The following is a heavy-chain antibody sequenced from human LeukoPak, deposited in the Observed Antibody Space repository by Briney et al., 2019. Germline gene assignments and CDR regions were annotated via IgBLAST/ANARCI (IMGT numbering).Heavy chain of an antibody. CDR1: GFTFSNYW. D-gene: IGHD2-21*02. J-gene: IGHJ4*02. CDR2: IKQDGSEK. CDR3: ARDPVVTAKC. V-gene: IGHV3-7*01. Sequence: GGSLGLSCAASGFTFSNYWMTWVRQAPGKGLEWVANIKQDGSEKYYVDSVKGRFTISRDNAKNSLYLQMNSLRVEDTAVYYCARDPVVTAKCWGQGTLVTVSS.